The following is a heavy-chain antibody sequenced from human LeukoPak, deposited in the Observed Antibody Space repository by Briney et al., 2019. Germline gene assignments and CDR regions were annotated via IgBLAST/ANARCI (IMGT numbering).Heavy chain of an antibody. Sequence: PGGSLRLSCAASGFTFNSYWMNWVRQAPGKGLEWIAYLSSSGSAFSYADSVQGRVTVARDNAKNSLYLQMNSLRAEDTAVYYCARARDYYDSGDLDYWGQGTLVTVSS. CDR3: ARARDYYDSGDLDY. J-gene: IGHJ4*02. V-gene: IGHV3-48*04. D-gene: IGHD3-10*01. CDR1: GFTFNSYW. CDR2: LSSSGSAF.